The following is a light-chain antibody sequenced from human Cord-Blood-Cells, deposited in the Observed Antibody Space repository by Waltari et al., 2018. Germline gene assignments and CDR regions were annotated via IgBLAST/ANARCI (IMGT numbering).Light chain of an antibody. CDR1: HSLLVSNGDDY. CDR3: MQALQSPWT. CDR2: LGS. V-gene: IGKV2-28*01. J-gene: IGKJ1*01. Sequence: DIVMTQFPLSLTVNSGEPASISCRSSHSLLVSNGDDYLDWFLQNPGQSLQLLCYLGSNRASGVPDRFSGSGSGTDFTLKISIVEAEDVGVYYCMQALQSPWTFGQGTKVEIK.